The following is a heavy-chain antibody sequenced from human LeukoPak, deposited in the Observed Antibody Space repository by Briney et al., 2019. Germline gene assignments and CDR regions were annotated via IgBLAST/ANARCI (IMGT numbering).Heavy chain of an antibody. V-gene: IGHV3-74*01. CDR1: GFTFSSHW. J-gene: IGHJ4*02. Sequence: GGSLRLSCAASGFTFSSHWMHWVRQAPGTGLVWVSRIKSDGSNSNYADCVKGRFTISRDNAKNTLYLQMNSLRAEDTAVYHCVRVGGRSSIGGHCWGQGTLVTVSS. CDR3: VRVGGRSSIGGHC. CDR2: IKSDGSNS. D-gene: IGHD3-10*01.